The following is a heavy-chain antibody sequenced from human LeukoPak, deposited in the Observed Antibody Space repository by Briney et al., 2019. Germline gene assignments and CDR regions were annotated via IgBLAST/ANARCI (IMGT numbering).Heavy chain of an antibody. CDR3: ASFSGWYSVAFDI. V-gene: IGHV3-21*04. D-gene: IGHD6-19*01. J-gene: IGHJ3*02. CDR2: ISSSSSYI. CDR1: GFTFSSYS. Sequence: KTGGSLRLSCAASGFTFSSYSMNWVRQAPGKGLEWVSSISSSSSYIYYADSVKGRFTISRDNAKNSLYLQMNSLRAEDTAVYYCASFSGWYSVAFDIWGQGTMVTVSS.